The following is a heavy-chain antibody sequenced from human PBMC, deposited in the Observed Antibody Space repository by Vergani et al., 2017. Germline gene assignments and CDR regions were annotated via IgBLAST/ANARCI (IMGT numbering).Heavy chain of an antibody. D-gene: IGHD2-2*01. CDR2: INPSGGST. CDR3: ARVGYCSSTSCPIFDY. CDR1: GYTFTSYY. Sequence: QVQLVQSGAEVKKPGASVKVSCKASGYTFTSYYMHWVRQAPGQGLEWMGIINPSGGSTSYAQKFQGRVTMTRDTSTSTVYMELSSLRSEDTAVYYFARVGYCSSTSCPIFDYWGQGTLVTVSS. V-gene: IGHV1-46*03. J-gene: IGHJ4*02.